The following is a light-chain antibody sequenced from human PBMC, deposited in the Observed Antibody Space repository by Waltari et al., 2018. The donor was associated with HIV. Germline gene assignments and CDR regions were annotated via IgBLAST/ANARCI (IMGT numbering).Light chain of an antibody. CDR3: QSYDSSHWV. CDR2: GNS. Sequence: QSVLTQPPSVSGVPGQRVSISCTGSSSNIGAGYDVHGYQQLPGTAPKLLIYGNSNRPAGVPDRFSGSKSGTSASLAITGLQVEDEADYYCQSYDSSHWVFGGGTKLTVL. J-gene: IGLJ3*02. CDR1: SSNIGAGYD. V-gene: IGLV1-40*01.